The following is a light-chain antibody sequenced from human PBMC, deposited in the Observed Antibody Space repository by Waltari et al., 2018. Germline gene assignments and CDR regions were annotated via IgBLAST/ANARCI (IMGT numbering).Light chain of an antibody. J-gene: IGKJ2*03. CDR1: QAISNY. CDR3: HQYNSYSQS. Sequence: DIQMTQSPSAMSASVGARVTITCRASQAISNYLAWFQQKPGQAPKRLIYAASNLQPGVPSRFSGSGSGTEFTLTISSLQPDDFATYYCHQYNSYSQSFGQGTKLEIK. V-gene: IGKV1-17*03. CDR2: AAS.